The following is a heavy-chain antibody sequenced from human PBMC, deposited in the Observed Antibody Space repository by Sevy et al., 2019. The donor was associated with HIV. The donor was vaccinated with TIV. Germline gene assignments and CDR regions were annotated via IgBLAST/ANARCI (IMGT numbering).Heavy chain of an antibody. CDR2: IGTAGDT. V-gene: IGHV3-13*01. D-gene: IGHD6-13*01. CDR3: ARGYSSSLYGMDV. J-gene: IGHJ6*02. CDR1: GFTFSSYD. Sequence: GGSLRPSCAASGFTFSSYDMHWVRQATGKGLEWVSAIGTAGDTYYPGSVKGRFTISRENAKNSLYLQMNSLRAGDTAVYYCARGYSSSLYGMDVWGQGTTVTVSS.